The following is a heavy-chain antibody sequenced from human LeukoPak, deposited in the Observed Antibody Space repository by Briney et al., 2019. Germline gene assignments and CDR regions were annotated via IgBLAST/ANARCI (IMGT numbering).Heavy chain of an antibody. J-gene: IGHJ4*02. CDR1: GFTVSSNY. D-gene: IGHD1-26*01. Sequence: GGSLRLSCAASGFTVSSNYMSWFRQAPGKGLEWVSVIYSGGSTYYADSVKGRFTISRDNSKNTLYLQMNSLRAEDTAVYYCARGVGSGSRLRAGDYWGQGTLVTVSS. CDR3: ARGVGSGSRLRAGDY. CDR2: IYSGGST. V-gene: IGHV3-53*01.